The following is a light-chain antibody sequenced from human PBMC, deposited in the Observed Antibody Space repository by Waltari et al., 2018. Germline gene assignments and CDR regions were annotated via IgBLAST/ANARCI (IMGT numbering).Light chain of an antibody. CDR1: QNIVNY. CDR2: DAS. CDR3: QQYENLPYT. Sequence: DIQMTQSPSSLSASIGDRVTITCQASQNIVNYLTWYQQAPGKAPRLLIYDASNLATGVPSRFSGGGSGTDFSLTITSLHPEDFATYFCQQYENLPYTFGQGTKLQIK. J-gene: IGKJ2*01. V-gene: IGKV1-33*01.